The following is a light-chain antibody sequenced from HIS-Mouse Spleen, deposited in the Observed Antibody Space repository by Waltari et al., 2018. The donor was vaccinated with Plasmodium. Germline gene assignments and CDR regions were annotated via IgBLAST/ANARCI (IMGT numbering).Light chain of an antibody. CDR3: CSYAGSRV. CDR2: EGR. J-gene: IGLJ3*02. Sequence: QSPLTQPASVSGSPGQSPTIPCTGTSSDVGCLTLVSCDQQHPAKAPKLMIYEGRKRPSGVSNRFSGSKSGNTASLTISGLQAEDEADYYCCSYAGSRVFGGGTKLTVL. CDR1: SSDVGCLTL. V-gene: IGLV2-23*01.